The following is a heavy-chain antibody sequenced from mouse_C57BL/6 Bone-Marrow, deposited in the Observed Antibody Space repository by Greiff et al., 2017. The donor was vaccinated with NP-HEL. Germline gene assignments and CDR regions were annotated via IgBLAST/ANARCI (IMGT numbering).Heavy chain of an antibody. Sequence: VQLKESGPGLVAPSQSLSITCTVSGFSLTSYAISWVRQPPGKGLEWLGVIWTGGGTNYNSALNSKLSIRKDNSKSPVFIKMNSLQTDDTARYYCARKIFALAYAMDYWGQGTSVTVSS. CDR3: ARKIFALAYAMDY. CDR1: GFSLTSYA. J-gene: IGHJ4*01. V-gene: IGHV2-9-1*01. CDR2: IWTGGGT.